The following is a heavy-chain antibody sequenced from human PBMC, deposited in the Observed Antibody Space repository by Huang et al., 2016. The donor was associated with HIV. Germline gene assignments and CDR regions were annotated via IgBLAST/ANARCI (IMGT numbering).Heavy chain of an antibody. CDR1: GGSFRNFA. V-gene: IGHV1-69*01. J-gene: IGHJ4*02. Sequence: QVQLVQSGAEVKKPGSSVKVSCKASGGSFRNFAIGWVRQAPGQGLEWIGGISPTLGTANYAQKFQGRVTIIADESTSTAYMVLSSLRSEDTAVYYCATVDYYDTSGPQRGYFDNWGQGTLVTVSS. CDR2: ISPTLGTA. CDR3: ATVDYYDTSGPQRGYFDN. D-gene: IGHD3-22*01.